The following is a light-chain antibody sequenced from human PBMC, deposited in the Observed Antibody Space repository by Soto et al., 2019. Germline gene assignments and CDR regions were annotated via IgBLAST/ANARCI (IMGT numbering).Light chain of an antibody. CDR1: SSDVGSYNL. V-gene: IGLV2-23*01. CDR2: EDT. CDR3: SSYAGSSTYVV. J-gene: IGLJ2*01. Sequence: QSVLTQPASVSGSPGQSITISCTGTSSDVGSYNLVSWYQQHPGKAPKLMIYEDTKRPSGISNRFSRSKSGNTASLTISGLQAEDEADYYCSSYAGSSTYVVFGGGTKLTVL.